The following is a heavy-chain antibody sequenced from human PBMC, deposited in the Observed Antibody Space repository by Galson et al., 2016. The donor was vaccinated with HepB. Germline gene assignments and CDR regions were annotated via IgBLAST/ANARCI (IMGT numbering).Heavy chain of an antibody. CDR2: INSSSTYI. D-gene: IGHD5-12*01. Sequence: SLRLSCAASGFTFSRYTMNWVRRAPGKGLEWVSSINSSSTYIYYADSMKGRFTISRDNAKKLLYLQMSSLRAEDTAVYYCASESSGYDYDFDIWGQGTMVTVSS. J-gene: IGHJ3*02. CDR3: ASESSGYDYDFDI. CDR1: GFTFSRYT. V-gene: IGHV3-21*01.